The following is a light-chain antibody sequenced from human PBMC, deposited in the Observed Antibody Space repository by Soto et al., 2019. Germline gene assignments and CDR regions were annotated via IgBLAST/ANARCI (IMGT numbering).Light chain of an antibody. CDR2: DAS. CDR3: QQRSNRPLT. J-gene: IGKJ4*01. Sequence: EIVFTQSPGTLSLSPGERATLACRASQSVSDYLAWYQKKPGQAPRLLIYDASNRATGIPARFSGSGSGTDFTLTISSLESEDFAVYYCQQRSNRPLTFGGGTKVDIK. CDR1: QSVSDY. V-gene: IGKV3-11*01.